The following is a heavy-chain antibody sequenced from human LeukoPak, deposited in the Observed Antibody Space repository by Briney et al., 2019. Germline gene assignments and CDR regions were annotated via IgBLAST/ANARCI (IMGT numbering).Heavy chain of an antibody. V-gene: IGHV1-46*01. CDR2: INPMCGST. J-gene: IGHJ4*02. CDR1: GYTFASYY. CDR3: ARELREYYYDSSGFHFDY. Sequence: GASVKVSCKPSGYTFASYYMHWVAQAPGQGLEWMRIINPMCGSTSYAQKFQGRVTVTRDMSTSTVYMELSSLRSEDTAVYYCARELREYYYDSSGFHFDYWGQGTLVTVSS. D-gene: IGHD3-22*01.